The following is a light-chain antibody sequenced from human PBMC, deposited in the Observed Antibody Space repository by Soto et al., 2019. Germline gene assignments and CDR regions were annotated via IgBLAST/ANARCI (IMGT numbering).Light chain of an antibody. Sequence: QSVLTQPASVSGSPGQSITISCTGTSXDVGSYNYVSWYQQHPGKAPKLMIYEVRDRPSGISSRFSGSKSGNTASLTISGLQTEDEADYYCSSYTSTSTRVFGTGTKVTIL. CDR2: EVR. CDR3: SSYTSTSTRV. J-gene: IGLJ1*01. V-gene: IGLV2-14*01. CDR1: SXDVGSYNY.